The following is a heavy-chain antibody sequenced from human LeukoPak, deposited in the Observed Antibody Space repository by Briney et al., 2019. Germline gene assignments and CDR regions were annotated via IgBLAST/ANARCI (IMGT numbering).Heavy chain of an antibody. Sequence: ASVKVSCKVSRYSLNADGMTWVRQAPGQGLEWMGWISAYKGNTNYAAKFQGRVTMTTGTSTSTGYMELTSLRSDDTAVYYCARPLGGNCVEMATAVTLWSRGTLVTVS. CDR2: ISAYKGNT. CDR1: RYSLNADG. D-gene: IGHD5-24*01. V-gene: IGHV1-18*04. J-gene: IGHJ2*01. CDR3: ARPLGGNCVEMATAVTL.